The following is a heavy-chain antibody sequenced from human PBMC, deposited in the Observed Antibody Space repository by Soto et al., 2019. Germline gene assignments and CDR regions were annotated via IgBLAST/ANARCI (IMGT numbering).Heavy chain of an antibody. CDR3: AHHTLTPATNWFDP. J-gene: IGHJ5*02. CDR1: GFSLTTSGVG. Sequence: SGPTLVNPTQTLTLTCTFSGFSLTTSGVGVGWIRQPPGKALEWLALIYWNDDKRYSPSLRGRLTITKDTSKNQVVLAMTNMDPVDTATYYCAHHTLTPATNWFDPWGLGTLVTVSS. V-gene: IGHV2-5*01. D-gene: IGHD2-2*01. CDR2: IYWNDDK.